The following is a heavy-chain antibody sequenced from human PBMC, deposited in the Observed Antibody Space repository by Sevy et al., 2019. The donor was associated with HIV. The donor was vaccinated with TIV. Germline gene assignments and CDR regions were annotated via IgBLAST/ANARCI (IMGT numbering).Heavy chain of an antibody. Sequence: GESLKISCAASGFIFGSYAMNWVRQAPGKGLEWVAVISYDGSHKYYANSVKGRFTISRDSSKNTLYLQMHSLGTDDTAVYYCARDPGSSWSSFDYWGQGTLVTVSS. CDR2: ISYDGSHK. CDR1: GFIFGSYA. J-gene: IGHJ4*02. CDR3: ARDPGSSWSSFDY. D-gene: IGHD6-13*01. V-gene: IGHV3-30-3*01.